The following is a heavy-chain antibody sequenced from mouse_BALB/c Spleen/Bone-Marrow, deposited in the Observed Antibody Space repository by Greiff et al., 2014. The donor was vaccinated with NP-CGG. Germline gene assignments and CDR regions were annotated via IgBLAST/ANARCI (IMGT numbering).Heavy chain of an antibody. J-gene: IGHJ2*01. CDR1: GYPFTSYW. CDR3: AISYDGYYVDY. CDR2: IDPYDSET. Sequence: VQLPQSGAELVRPGASVKLSCKASGYPFTSYWMNWIKQRPEQGLEWIGRIDPYDSETHYNLKFKDKAILTVDKSSSTAYMQLISLTSEDSTFYYCAISYDGYYVDYWGQGTTLTVSS. D-gene: IGHD2-3*01. V-gene: IGHV1-74*01.